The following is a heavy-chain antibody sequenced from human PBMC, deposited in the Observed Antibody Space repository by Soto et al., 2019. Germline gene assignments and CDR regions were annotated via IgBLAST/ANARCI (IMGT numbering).Heavy chain of an antibody. CDR3: ARGSASFAS. V-gene: IGHV3-72*01. CDR1: GFTFSDHY. D-gene: IGHD1-26*01. CDR2: STNKANSYTT. J-gene: IGHJ4*02. Sequence: EVQLVESGGGLVHPGGSLRLSCATSGFTFSDHYMDWVRQAPGRGLEWIGRSTNKANSYTTIYAASVEGRFTVSRDESHTSLRVQMTSRETEDTAVCYCARGSASFASWGQGTLLTVSS.